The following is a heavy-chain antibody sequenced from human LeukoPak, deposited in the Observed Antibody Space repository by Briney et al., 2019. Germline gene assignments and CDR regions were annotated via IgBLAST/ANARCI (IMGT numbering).Heavy chain of an antibody. V-gene: IGHV3-48*03. Sequence: PGGSLRLSCAASGFTFSSYEMNWVRQAPGKGLEWVSYISSSGSTIYYADSVKGRFTISRDNAKNSLYLQMNSLRAEDTAVYYCARGEVEITDYWSQGTLVTVSS. D-gene: IGHD5-24*01. J-gene: IGHJ4*02. CDR2: ISSSGSTI. CDR3: ARGEVEITDY. CDR1: GFTFSSYE.